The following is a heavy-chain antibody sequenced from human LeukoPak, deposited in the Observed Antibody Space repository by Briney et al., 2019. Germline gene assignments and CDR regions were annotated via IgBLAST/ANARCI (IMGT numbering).Heavy chain of an antibody. CDR1: GYTFTSYD. Sequence: ASVKVSCKASGYTFTSYDINWVRQATGQGLEWMGWINPNSGGTNYAQKFQGRVTMTRDTSISTAYMELSRLRSDDTAVYYCARGGVVPAAIPMDWFDPWGQGTLVTVSS. CDR2: INPNSGGT. J-gene: IGHJ5*02. V-gene: IGHV1-2*02. CDR3: ARGGVVPAAIPMDWFDP. D-gene: IGHD2-2*01.